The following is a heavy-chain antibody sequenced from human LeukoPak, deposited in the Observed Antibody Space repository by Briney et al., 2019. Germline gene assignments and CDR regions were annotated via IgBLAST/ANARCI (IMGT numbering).Heavy chain of an antibody. J-gene: IGHJ4*02. Sequence: GGSLRLSCAASGFTFSSYSMNWVRQAPGKGLEWFSSISSSSSYIYYADSVKGRFTISRDNAKNSLYLQMNSLRAEDTAVYYCARPFNSYYYDSSGYYPYFDYWGQGTLVTVSS. CDR2: ISSSSSYI. V-gene: IGHV3-21*01. D-gene: IGHD3-22*01. CDR1: GFTFSSYS. CDR3: ARPFNSYYYDSSGYYPYFDY.